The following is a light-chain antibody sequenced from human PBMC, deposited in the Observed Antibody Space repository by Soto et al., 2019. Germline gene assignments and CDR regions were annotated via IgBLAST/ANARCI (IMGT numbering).Light chain of an antibody. V-gene: IGKV3-11*01. CDR2: DAS. CDR1: QSVSSY. J-gene: IGKJ5*01. Sequence: EIVLTQSPATLSLSPGERATLSCRTSQSVSSYFAWYQQKPGRAPRLLIYDASNRATGIPARFIGSGSGTDFTLTISSLEPEDFAVYYCQHRSNWPITFGQGTRLEI. CDR3: QHRSNWPIT.